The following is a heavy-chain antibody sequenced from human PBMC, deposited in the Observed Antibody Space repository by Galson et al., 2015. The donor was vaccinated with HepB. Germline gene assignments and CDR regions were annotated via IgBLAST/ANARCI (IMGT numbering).Heavy chain of an antibody. CDR3: ASYYYDSSGYYTHSAFDI. Sequence: SVKVSCKASGYTFMRYGISWVRQAPGQGLEWMGWISADNGNTKYAQKFQGRVSMTTDTSTNTVYMELRSLRSDDMAMYYCASYYYDSSGYYTHSAFDIWSHGTMVTVSS. D-gene: IGHD3-22*01. J-gene: IGHJ3*02. V-gene: IGHV1-18*03. CDR2: ISADNGNT. CDR1: GYTFMRYG.